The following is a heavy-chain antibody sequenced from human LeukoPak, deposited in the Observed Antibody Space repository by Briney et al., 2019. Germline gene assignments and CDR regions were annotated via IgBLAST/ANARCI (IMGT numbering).Heavy chain of an antibody. CDR3: ATYTHWVAGDV. V-gene: IGHV3-7*01. J-gene: IGHJ6*02. CDR2: MVKDGSAK. D-gene: IGHD3-16*01. CDR1: GFTFSDSW. Sequence: PGGSLRLSCAASGFTFSDSWMSWVRQAPGKGLECVANMVKDGSAKGYVDSVEGSFNISRDNVRNSLYLQMSSLRPEDTAVYYCATYTHWVAGDVWGQGTTVTVSS.